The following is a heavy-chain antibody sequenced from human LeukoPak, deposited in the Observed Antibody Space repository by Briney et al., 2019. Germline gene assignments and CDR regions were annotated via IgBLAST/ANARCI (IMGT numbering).Heavy chain of an antibody. CDR1: GFTFSSYA. CDR2: ISGSGVST. CDR3: AKGSVGFGELFDY. D-gene: IGHD3-10*01. V-gene: IGHV3-23*01. J-gene: IGHJ4*02. Sequence: GGSLRLSCAASGFTFSSYAMSWVRQAPGKGLEWVSAISGSGVSTYYADSVKGRFTISRDNSKNTLYLQMNSLRAEDTAVYYCAKGSVGFGELFDYWGQRTLVTVSS.